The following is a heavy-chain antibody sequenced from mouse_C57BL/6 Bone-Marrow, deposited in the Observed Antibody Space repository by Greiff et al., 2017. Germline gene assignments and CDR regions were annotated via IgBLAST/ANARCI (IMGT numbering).Heavy chain of an antibody. V-gene: IGHV1-64*01. CDR1: GYTFTSYW. Sequence: QVQLQQPGAELVMPGASVKLSCKASGYTFTSYWMHWVKQRPGQGLEWIEMIHPNSGSTNYNEKFKSKATLTVDKSSSTAYMQLSSLTSEDSAVYYCAREFYYYGRERDWGQGTTLTVSS. CDR3: AREFYYYGRERD. J-gene: IGHJ2*01. D-gene: IGHD1-1*01. CDR2: IHPNSGST.